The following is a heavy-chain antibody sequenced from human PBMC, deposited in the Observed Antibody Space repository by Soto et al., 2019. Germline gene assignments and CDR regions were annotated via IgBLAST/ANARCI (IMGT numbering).Heavy chain of an antibody. V-gene: IGHV3-21*01. J-gene: IGHJ4*02. Sequence: GGSLRLSCAASGFTFSSYSMNWVRQAPGKGLEWVSSISSSSSYIYYADSVKGRFTISRDNAKNSLYLQMNSLRAEDTAVYYCARVILIAARPHFDYWGQGTLVTVSS. D-gene: IGHD6-6*01. CDR2: ISSSSSYI. CDR3: ARVILIAARPHFDY. CDR1: GFTFSSYS.